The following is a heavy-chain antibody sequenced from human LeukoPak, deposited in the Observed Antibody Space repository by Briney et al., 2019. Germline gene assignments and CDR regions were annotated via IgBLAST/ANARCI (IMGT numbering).Heavy chain of an antibody. CDR1: GGSISSGYYY. CDR3: ARADYYDSSGVADY. Sequence: SETLSLTCTVSGGSISSGYYYWSWIRQPPGKGLEWIGYIYYSGSSYYNPFLQSRVTISVDTSKNQFSLKLSYVTAADTAVYYCARADYYDSSGVADYWGQGTLVTVSS. D-gene: IGHD3-22*01. CDR2: IYYSGSS. V-gene: IGHV4-30-4*01. J-gene: IGHJ4*02.